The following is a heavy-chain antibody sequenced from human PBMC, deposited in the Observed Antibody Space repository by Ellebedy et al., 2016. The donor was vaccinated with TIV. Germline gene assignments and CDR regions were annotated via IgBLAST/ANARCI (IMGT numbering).Heavy chain of an antibody. V-gene: IGHV3-15*01. CDR3: TTDSGWDDY. J-gene: IGHJ4*02. CDR2: IKTKPDGGTT. D-gene: IGHD6-19*01. CDR1: GFIFSNAW. Sequence: GESLKISCVASGFIFSNAWMSWVRQAPGRGLEWVGRIKTKPDGGTTDYAAPVKGRFTVSRDDSKNTLYLQMNSLKTEDTAVYYCTTDSGWDDYWGQGTLVTVSS.